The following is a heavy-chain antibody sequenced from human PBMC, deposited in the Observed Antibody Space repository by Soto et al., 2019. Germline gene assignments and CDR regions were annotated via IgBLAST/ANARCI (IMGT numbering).Heavy chain of an antibody. D-gene: IGHD2-21*02. J-gene: IGHJ5*02. CDR3: AWGVVVVTAPINWFDP. Sequence: GASVKVSCKASGGTFSSYAISWVRQAPGQGLEWMGGIIPIFGTANYAQKFQGRVTITADESTSTAYMELSSLRSEDTAVYYCAWGVVVVTAPINWFDPWGQGTLVTVSS. CDR2: IIPIFGTA. CDR1: GGTFSSYA. V-gene: IGHV1-69*13.